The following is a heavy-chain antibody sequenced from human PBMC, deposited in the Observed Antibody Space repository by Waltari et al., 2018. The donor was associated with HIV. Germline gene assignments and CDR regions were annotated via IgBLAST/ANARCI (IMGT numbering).Heavy chain of an antibody. CDR1: SGSVISYF. D-gene: IGHD3-3*01. CDR3: ARNWDEFWSGSTHPGLDP. V-gene: IGHV4-59*02. J-gene: IGHJ5*02. Sequence: QVQLRESGPGLVKPSETLSLTCSVSSGSVISYFCSWIRQSPGKGLEWIGQIHYSGTVTYNPSLKSRVMISVDSSRNQFFLDLNSVTAADTAVYYCARNWDEFWSGSTHPGLDPWGPGILVTVSS. CDR2: IHYSGTV.